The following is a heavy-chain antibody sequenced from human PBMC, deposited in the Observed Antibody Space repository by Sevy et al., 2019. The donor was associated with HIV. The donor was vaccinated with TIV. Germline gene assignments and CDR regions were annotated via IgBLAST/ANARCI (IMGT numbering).Heavy chain of an antibody. V-gene: IGHV3-30*02. CDR1: RFIFNDYG. CDR2: IQYDGNDK. J-gene: IGHJ4*02. Sequence: GGSLRLSCAASRFIFNDYGMHWVRQAPGKGLEWVAFIQYDGNDKYYAESISGRFTITRDNSKNMVFLQMNSLRREDTAMYDCAKNTAAAGAGGFDYWGQGTLVTVSS. D-gene: IGHD6-13*01. CDR3: AKNTAAAGAGGFDY.